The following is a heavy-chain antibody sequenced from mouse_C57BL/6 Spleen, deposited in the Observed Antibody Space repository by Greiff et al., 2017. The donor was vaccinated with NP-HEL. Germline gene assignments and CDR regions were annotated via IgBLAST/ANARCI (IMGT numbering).Heavy chain of an antibody. CDR3: ARGTAQARTWFAY. V-gene: IGHV1-81*01. D-gene: IGHD3-2*02. CDR2: IYPRSGNT. J-gene: IGHJ3*01. Sequence: VQLQQSGAELARPGASVKLSCKASGYTFTSYGISWVKQRTGQGLEWIGEIYPRSGNTYYNEKFKGKATLTADKSYSTAYMELRSLTSEDSAVYFCARGTAQARTWFAYWGQGTRVTVSA. CDR1: GYTFTSYG.